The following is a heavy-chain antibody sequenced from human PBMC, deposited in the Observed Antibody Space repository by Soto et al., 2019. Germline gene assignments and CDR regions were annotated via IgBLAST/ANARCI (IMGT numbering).Heavy chain of an antibody. D-gene: IGHD3-3*01. Sequence: SETLSLTCTVSGGSISSSSYYWGWIRQPPGKGLEWIGSIYYSGSTYYNPSLKSRVTISVDTSKNQFSLKLSSVTAADTAVYYCARRVGYDFWSGYYYYYGMDVWGQGTTAT. V-gene: IGHV4-39*01. CDR2: IYYSGST. J-gene: IGHJ6*02. CDR1: GGSISSSSYY. CDR3: ARRVGYDFWSGYYYYYGMDV.